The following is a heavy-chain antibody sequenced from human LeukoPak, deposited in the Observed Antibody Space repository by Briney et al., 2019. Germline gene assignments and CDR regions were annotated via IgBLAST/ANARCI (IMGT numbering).Heavy chain of an antibody. CDR1: GDSISSSTYY. D-gene: IGHD1-26*01. CDR3: AGLHTRPNIVGADDY. Sequence: SETLSLTCTVSGDSISSSTYYWGWIRQPPGKGLEWIGSMCYSGNTYYNPSLKSRVTISVDTSKNQFSLKLSSVTAADTAVYYCAGLHTRPNIVGADDYWGQGTLVTVSS. V-gene: IGHV4-39*07. J-gene: IGHJ4*02. CDR2: MCYSGNT.